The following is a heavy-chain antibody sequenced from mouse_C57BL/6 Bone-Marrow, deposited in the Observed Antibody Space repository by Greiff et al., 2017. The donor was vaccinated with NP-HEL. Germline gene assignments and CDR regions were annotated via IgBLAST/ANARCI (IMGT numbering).Heavy chain of an antibody. Sequence: VQLQQPGAELVKPGASVKMSCKASGYTFTSYWLTWVKQRPGQGLAWIGDIYPGSGSTNYNEKFKSKATLTVDTSSSTAYMQLSSLTSEDSAVYYWARNVGFITTVVAPVDYWGQGTTLTVSS. CDR2: IYPGSGST. CDR1: GYTFTSYW. CDR3: ARNVGFITTVVAPVDY. J-gene: IGHJ2*01. V-gene: IGHV1-55*01. D-gene: IGHD1-1*01.